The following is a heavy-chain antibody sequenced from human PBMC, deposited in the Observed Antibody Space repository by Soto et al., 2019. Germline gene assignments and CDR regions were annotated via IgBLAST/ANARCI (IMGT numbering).Heavy chain of an antibody. D-gene: IGHD3-22*01. CDR1: SVSNAW. Sequence: SVSNAWMKWVRQAPGKGLEWVGRIKSKTDGGTTDYAAPVKGRFTISRDDSKDTLYLQMNSLKTEDTAVYYCTTEFDYYDSSGYYYATDYWGQGALVTVSS. CDR2: IKSKTDGGTT. J-gene: IGHJ4*02. CDR3: TTEFDYYDSSGYYYATDY. V-gene: IGHV3-15*07.